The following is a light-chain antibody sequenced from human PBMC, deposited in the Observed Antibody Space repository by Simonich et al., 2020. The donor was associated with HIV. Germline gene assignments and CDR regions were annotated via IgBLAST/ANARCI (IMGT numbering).Light chain of an antibody. CDR2: GAS. CDR1: QSVSSN. Sequence: EKLMTQSPATLSVSPGERATLTCRASQSVSSNLAWYQHKPGQAPRLLISGASTRATGIPARFSGSGSGTVFTLTISSMQSEDFVVYYCQQYNNWPSPFTFGPGTKVDIK. J-gene: IGKJ3*01. CDR3: QQYNNWPSPFT. V-gene: IGKV3-15*01.